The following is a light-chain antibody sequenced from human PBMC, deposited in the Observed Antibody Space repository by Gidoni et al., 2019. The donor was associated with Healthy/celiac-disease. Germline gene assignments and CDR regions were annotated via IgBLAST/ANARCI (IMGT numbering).Light chain of an antibody. CDR1: QSIRSY. CDR2: ASS. V-gene: IGKV1-39*01. J-gene: IGKJ1*01. Sequence: DLPLTHSPSSLSASVGDRVTITCRASQSIRSYLNWYQQKPGKAPKLLIYASSSLQSGVPSRFSGSGSGTDFTLTISSLQPEEFATYYCQQSYSTRRWTVGQGTKVESK. CDR3: QQSYSTRRWT.